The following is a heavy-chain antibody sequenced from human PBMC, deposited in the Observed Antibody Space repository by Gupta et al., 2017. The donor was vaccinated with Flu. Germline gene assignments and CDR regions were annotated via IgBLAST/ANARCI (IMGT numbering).Heavy chain of an antibody. D-gene: IGHD2-2*01. V-gene: IGHV3-11*01. J-gene: IGHJ6*02. CDR2: ISSSGITI. Sequence: QVQLVESGGGLVKPGVSLRLSCAASVFTFSLYHMSCIGQAPGKGLEWVSDISSSGITIYHVDCVEGRFTIARDDAKNSLNLQMNSRRAEDTAVYYRARVGGPVVVRAGTNPGYYDGMDVWGQGTTVTVSS. CDR1: VFTFSLYH. CDR3: ARVGGPVVVRAGTNPGYYDGMDV.